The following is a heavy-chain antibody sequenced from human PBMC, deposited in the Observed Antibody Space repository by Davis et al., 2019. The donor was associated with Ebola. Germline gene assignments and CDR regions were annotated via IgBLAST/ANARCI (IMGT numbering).Heavy chain of an antibody. CDR1: GYTFTSYG. V-gene: IGHV1-18*01. D-gene: IGHD3-16*02. CDR3: AREIVGLHLGELSPWDWFDP. Sequence: ASVKVSCKASGYTFTSYGISWVRQAPGQGLEWMGWISAYNGNTNYAQKLKGRVTMTTDTSTRTAYMDLRSRRSDDTAVYYCAREIVGLHLGELSPWDWFDPWGQGTLVTVSS. J-gene: IGHJ5*02. CDR2: ISAYNGNT.